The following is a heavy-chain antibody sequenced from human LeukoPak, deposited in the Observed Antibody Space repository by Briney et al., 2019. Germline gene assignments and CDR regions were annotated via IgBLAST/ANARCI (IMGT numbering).Heavy chain of an antibody. CDR1: GFTLSSYS. Sequence: AGSLRLSCAASGFTLSSYSMHWVRHAPRKGLEWVAIISYDGSNKYYSDSVKGRFTISRYNSKKPLYLQMNSLRAEDPGLYYCAKVDLDWGGDCYRRDAFDIWGQGTMVTVSS. CDR2: ISYDGSNK. V-gene: IGHV3-30*18. J-gene: IGHJ3*02. D-gene: IGHD2-21*02. CDR3: AKVDLDWGGDCYRRDAFDI.